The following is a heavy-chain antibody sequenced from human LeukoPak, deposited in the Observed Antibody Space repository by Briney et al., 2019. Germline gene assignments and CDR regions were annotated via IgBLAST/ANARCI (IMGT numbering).Heavy chain of an antibody. V-gene: IGHV1-8*03. D-gene: IGHD1-26*01. CDR1: GYTFTNFD. Sequence: ASVKVSCKASGYTFTNFDINWVRQATGQGLEWMAWMNPNNGNTGNAQKFQGRVTITWDSSINTAYMELSSLRSEDTAVYYCAKDQLSGSYSHDYWGQGTLVTVSS. CDR2: MNPNNGNT. CDR3: AKDQLSGSYSHDY. J-gene: IGHJ4*02.